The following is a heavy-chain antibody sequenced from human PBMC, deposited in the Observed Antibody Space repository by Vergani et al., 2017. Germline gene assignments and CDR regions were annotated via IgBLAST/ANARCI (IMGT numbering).Heavy chain of an antibody. D-gene: IGHD2-2*02. J-gene: IGHJ6*03. CDR2: INPNSGGT. CDR3: ARVYCSSTSCYIGYYYMDV. V-gene: IGHV1-2*02. Sequence: QVQLVQSGAEVKKPGSSVKVSCKASGATFTGYYMHWVRQAPGQGLEWMGWINPNSGGTNYAQKFQGRVTMTRDTSISTAYMELSRLRSDDTAVYYCARVYCSSTSCYIGYYYMDVWGKGTTVTVSS. CDR1: GATFTGYY.